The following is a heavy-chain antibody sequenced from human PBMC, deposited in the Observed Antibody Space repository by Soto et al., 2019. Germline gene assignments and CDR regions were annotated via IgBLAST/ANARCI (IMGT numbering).Heavy chain of an antibody. D-gene: IGHD2-21*02. CDR3: AKDNDFPIVVVTAMSGYFDN. J-gene: IGHJ4*02. Sequence: GRSMRLSCAASGFTFSSYGMHWVRQAPGKGLEWVTVISYERSNKYYADSVKGRFTISRDNSKNTLYLQMNSLRAEDTAVYYCAKDNDFPIVVVTAMSGYFDNWGKGTLVTVSS. CDR2: ISYERSNK. CDR1: GFTFSSYG. V-gene: IGHV3-30*18.